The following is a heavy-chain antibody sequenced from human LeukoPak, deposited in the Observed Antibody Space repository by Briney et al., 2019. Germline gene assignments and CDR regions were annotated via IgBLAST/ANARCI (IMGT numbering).Heavy chain of an antibody. CDR1: GFTFSSYE. Sequence: PGGSLRLSCAASGFTFSSYEMNWVRQAPGKGLEWVSYISSSGSTIYYADSVKGRFTISRDNAKNSLYLQMNSLRAEDTAVYYCASHPYCSGGSCYSIDYWGQGTLVTVSS. CDR2: ISSSGSTI. J-gene: IGHJ4*02. CDR3: ASHPYCSGGSCYSIDY. V-gene: IGHV3-48*03. D-gene: IGHD2-15*01.